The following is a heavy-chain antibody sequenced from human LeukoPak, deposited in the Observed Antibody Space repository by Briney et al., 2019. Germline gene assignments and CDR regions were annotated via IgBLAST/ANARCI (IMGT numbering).Heavy chain of an antibody. CDR2: ITPGGGST. J-gene: IGHJ4*02. D-gene: IGHD3-10*01. CDR3: ARDVYDSGSGGRGIDY. CDR1: GNTFTSYY. Sequence: ASVKVSCKASGNTFTSYYMHWVRQAPGQGLEWMGIITPGGGSTRYAQKFQGRVTVTRDTSTSAVYMELSSLRSEDTAVYYCARDVYDSGSGGRGIDYWGQGTLVTVSS. V-gene: IGHV1-46*01.